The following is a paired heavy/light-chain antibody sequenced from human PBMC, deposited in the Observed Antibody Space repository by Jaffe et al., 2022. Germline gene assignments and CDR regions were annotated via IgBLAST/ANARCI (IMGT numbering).Heavy chain of an antibody. CDR3: ARAFLCSGGRCSPDSYFYYYMDV. CDR2: IYTSGIT. D-gene: IGHD2-15*01. CDR1: GDSINSGSYY. Sequence: QVQVEESGPGLVKPSQTLSLTCTVFGDSINSGSYYWNWVRQPAGRGLEWIGRIYTSGITNYNPSLKSRVTMSLDTSKNHFSLKLTSLTAADTAVYYCARAFLCSGGRCSPDSYFYYYMDVWGKGTTVTVSS. V-gene: IGHV4-61*02. J-gene: IGHJ6*03.
Light chain of an antibody. CDR2: DVS. CDR1: SSDVGGYDY. CDR3: CSYAGSPYV. J-gene: IGLJ1*01. Sequence: QSALTQPRSVSGSPGQSVTISCSGTSSDVGGYDYVSWYQFHPDKAPKLIIYDVSDRPSGVPDRFSGSKSGNTASLTISGLQAEDEADYYCCSYAGSPYVFGTGTGVTVL. V-gene: IGLV2-11*01.